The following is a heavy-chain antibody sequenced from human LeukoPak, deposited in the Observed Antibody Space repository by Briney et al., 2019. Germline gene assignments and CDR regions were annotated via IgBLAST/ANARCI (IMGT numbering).Heavy chain of an antibody. CDR2: IKQDGSEK. CDR1: GFTFSSYW. J-gene: IGHJ3*02. D-gene: IGHD5-12*01. CDR3: ARDGGDIVATMDAFDI. V-gene: IGHV3-7*01. Sequence: GGSLRLSCAASGFTFSSYWMSWVRQAPGKGLEWVANIKQDGSEKYYVASVKGRFTISRDNAKNSLYLQMNSLRAEDTAVYYCARDGGDIVATMDAFDIWGQGTMVTVSS.